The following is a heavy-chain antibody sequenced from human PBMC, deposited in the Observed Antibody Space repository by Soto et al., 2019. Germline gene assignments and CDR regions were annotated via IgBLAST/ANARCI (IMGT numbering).Heavy chain of an antibody. CDR1: GGSISSYY. V-gene: IGHV4-59*01. Sequence: SETLSLTCTVSGGSISSYYWSWIRQPPGKGLEWIGYVYYSGSTNYNPSLKSRVTIPVDTSKNQLSLKLSSVTAADTAVYYCASKKGGAVASYYFDYWGQGTLVTVSS. J-gene: IGHJ4*02. D-gene: IGHD6-19*01. CDR3: ASKKGGAVASYYFDY. CDR2: VYYSGST.